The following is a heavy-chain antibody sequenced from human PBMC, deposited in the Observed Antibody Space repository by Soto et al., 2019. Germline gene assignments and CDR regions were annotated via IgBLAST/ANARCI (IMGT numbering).Heavy chain of an antibody. CDR1: GGSFSGYY. CDR2: INHSGST. CDR3: ARGQDIVVVVAANFDY. V-gene: IGHV4-34*01. Sequence: SETLSLTCAVYGGSFSGYYWSWIRQPPGKGLEWIGEINHSGSTNYNPSLKSRVTISVDTSKNQFSLKLSSVTAADTAVYYCARGQDIVVVVAANFDYWGQGTLVTVSS. J-gene: IGHJ4*02. D-gene: IGHD2-15*01.